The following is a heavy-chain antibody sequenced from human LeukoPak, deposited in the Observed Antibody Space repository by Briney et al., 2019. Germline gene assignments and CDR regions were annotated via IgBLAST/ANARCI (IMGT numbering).Heavy chain of an antibody. CDR1: GFTFNSYA. J-gene: IGHJ3*02. CDR3: ARDSRRWLDDAFDI. Sequence: GGSLRLSCAASGFTFNSYAMSWVRQAPGKGLEWVAVISYDGSNKYYADSVKGRFTISRDNSKNTLYLQMNSLRAEDTAVYYCARDSRRWLDDAFDIWGQGSMVTVSS. CDR2: ISYDGSNK. D-gene: IGHD6-19*01. V-gene: IGHV3-30-3*01.